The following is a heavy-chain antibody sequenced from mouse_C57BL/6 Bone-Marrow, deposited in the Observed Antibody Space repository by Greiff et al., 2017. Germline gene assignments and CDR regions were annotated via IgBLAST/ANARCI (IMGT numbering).Heavy chain of an antibody. D-gene: IGHD1-1*01. CDR1: GYTFTSYW. Sequence: VHLVESGAELAKPGASVKLSCKASGYTFTSYWMHWVKQRPGQGLEWIGYINPSSGYTKYNQKFKDKATLTADKSSSTAYMQLSSLTYEDSAVYYCARPPYYYGSPAWFAYWGQGTLVTVSA. J-gene: IGHJ3*01. CDR3: ARPPYYYGSPAWFAY. V-gene: IGHV1-7*01. CDR2: INPSSGYT.